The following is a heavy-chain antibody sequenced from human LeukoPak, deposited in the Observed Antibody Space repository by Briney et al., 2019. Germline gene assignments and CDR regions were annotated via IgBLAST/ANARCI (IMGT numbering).Heavy chain of an antibody. CDR1: GFTFSSYA. CDR2: ISGSGGST. D-gene: IGHD3-10*01. J-gene: IGHJ4*02. CDR3: ANFGSGSYVGGFDY. V-gene: IGHV3-23*01. Sequence: GGSLRLSCAASGFTFSSYAMSWVRQAPGKGLEWVSAISGSGGSTYYADSVKGRFTISRDNSKNTLYLQMNSLRAEDTAVYYCANFGSGSYVGGFDYWGQGTLVTASS.